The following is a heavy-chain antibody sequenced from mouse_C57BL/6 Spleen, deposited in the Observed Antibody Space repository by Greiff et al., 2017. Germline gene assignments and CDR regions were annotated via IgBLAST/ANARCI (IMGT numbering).Heavy chain of an antibody. D-gene: IGHD2-1*01. V-gene: IGHV1-22*01. Sequence: VQLQQSGPELVKPGASVKMSCKASGYTFTDYNMHWVKQSHGKSLEWIGYINPNNGGTSYNQKFKGKATLTVNKSSSTAYMELRSLTSEDSAVYYCERSRNYENYFDYWGQGTTLTVSS. CDR1: GYTFTDYN. J-gene: IGHJ2*01. CDR2: INPNNGGT. CDR3: ERSRNYENYFDY.